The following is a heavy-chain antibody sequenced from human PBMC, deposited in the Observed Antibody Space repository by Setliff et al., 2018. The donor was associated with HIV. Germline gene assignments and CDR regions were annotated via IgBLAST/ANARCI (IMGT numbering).Heavy chain of an antibody. CDR1: GFTFDEYA. D-gene: IGHD1-20*01. CDR2: ITWNGGRT. J-gene: IGHJ4*02. Sequence: LRLSCAASGFTFDEYAMHWVRQSPGKGLEWVSLITWNGGRTSYADSVKGRFTISRDNSKNSLFLQMSSLRVEDTALYYCAKDASITGTSYPDSWGQGTLVTVPQ. CDR3: AKDASITGTSYPDS. V-gene: IGHV3-43D*04.